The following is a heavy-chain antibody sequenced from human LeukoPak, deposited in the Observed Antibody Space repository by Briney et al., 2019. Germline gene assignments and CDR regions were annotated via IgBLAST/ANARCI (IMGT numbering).Heavy chain of an antibody. D-gene: IGHD6-13*01. CDR2: TYYRSRWFY. Sequence: TSQTLSLTCVISGDSVSSNIAAWTWIRQSPSRGLEWLGRTYYRSRWFYEYAVSVKGRITINLDTSKNQLSLQMNSVIPEDTAVYYCASDLVVAGGGNAFDIWGQGTMVTVSS. V-gene: IGHV6-1*01. J-gene: IGHJ3*02. CDR1: GDSVSSNIAA. CDR3: ASDLVVAGGGNAFDI.